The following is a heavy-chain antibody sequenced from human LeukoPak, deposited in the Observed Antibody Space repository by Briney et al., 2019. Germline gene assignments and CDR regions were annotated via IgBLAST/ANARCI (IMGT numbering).Heavy chain of an antibody. Sequence: ASVKVSCKASGYTFTNYGISWVRQAPGQGLEWMGWISAYNGNTNYAQKLQGRVTMTTDTSTTTAYMELRSLRSDDTGVYYCTRDGPYYGSGRGSAFDIWGQGTMVTVSS. CDR1: GYTFTNYG. CDR3: TRDGPYYGSGRGSAFDI. CDR2: ISAYNGNT. V-gene: IGHV1-18*01. D-gene: IGHD3-10*01. J-gene: IGHJ3*02.